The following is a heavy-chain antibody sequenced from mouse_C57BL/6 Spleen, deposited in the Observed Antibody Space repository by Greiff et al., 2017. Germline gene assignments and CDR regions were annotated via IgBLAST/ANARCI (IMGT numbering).Heavy chain of an antibody. CDR3: ARSGPNYYGSSHWYFDV. J-gene: IGHJ1*03. D-gene: IGHD1-1*01. Sequence: VQLQQSGAELMKPGASVKLSCKATGYTFTGYWIEWVKQRPGHGLEWIGEILPGSGSTNYNEKFKGKATFTADTSSNTAYMQLSSLTTEDSATYYCARSGPNYYGSSHWYFDVWGTGTTVTVSS. CDR2: ILPGSGST. V-gene: IGHV1-9*01. CDR1: GYTFTGYW.